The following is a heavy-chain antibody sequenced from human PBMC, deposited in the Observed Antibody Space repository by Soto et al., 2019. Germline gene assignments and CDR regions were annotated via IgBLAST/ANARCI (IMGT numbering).Heavy chain of an antibody. D-gene: IGHD2-21*01. CDR1: GGTFSSYA. J-gene: IGHJ3*02. CDR2: IIPIFGTA. CDR3: ARCVEDNCDIDAIDI. V-gene: IGHV1-69*13. Sequence: SVKVSCKASGGTFSSYAISWVRQAPGQGLEWMGGIIPIFGTANYAQKFQGRVTITADESTSTAYMEPSSMRSEDTAVYYCARCVEDNCDIDAIDIWSEGTRVT.